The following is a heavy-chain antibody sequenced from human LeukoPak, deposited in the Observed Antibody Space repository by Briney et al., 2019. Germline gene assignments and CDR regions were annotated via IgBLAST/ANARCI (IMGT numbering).Heavy chain of an antibody. Sequence: ASVKVSCKASGYTFTDYYIHWVRQAPGQGLEWMGWINPNTGGTNYAQKFQGRVTVTRDTSISTAYMELSRLRSDDTAFYYCARDYGDYWGQGTLVTVSS. CDR1: GYTFTDYY. CDR2: INPNTGGT. D-gene: IGHD4-17*01. J-gene: IGHJ4*02. CDR3: ARDYGDY. V-gene: IGHV1-2*02.